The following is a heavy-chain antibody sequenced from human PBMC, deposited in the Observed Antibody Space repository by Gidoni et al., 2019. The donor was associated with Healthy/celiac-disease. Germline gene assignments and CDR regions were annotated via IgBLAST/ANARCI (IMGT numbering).Heavy chain of an antibody. V-gene: IGHV4-31*03. CDR2: IYYSGST. CDR1: GGSISSGGYY. Sequence: QVQLQESGPGLVKPSQTLSLTCTVSGGSISSGGYYWSWIRQHPGKGLEWIGYIYYSGSTYYNPSLKSRVTISVDTSKNQFSLKLSSVTAADTAVYYCARDVFLDPYSGYDLDSSSWPHWGQGTLVTVSS. D-gene: IGHD5-12*01. CDR3: ARDVFLDPYSGYDLDSSSWPH. J-gene: IGHJ4*02.